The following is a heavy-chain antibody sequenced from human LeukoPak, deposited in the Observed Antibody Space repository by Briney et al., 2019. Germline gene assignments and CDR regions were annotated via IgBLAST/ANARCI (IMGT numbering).Heavy chain of an antibody. Sequence: SQTLSLTCAISGDSVSSNSAAWNWLRQSPSRGLEWLGRTYYRSKWYNDYAVSVKSRITINPDTSKNQFSLQLNSVTPEDTAVYYCAKSPGSYYDSSGPFDYWGQGTLVTVSS. CDR3: AKSPGSYYDSSGPFDY. J-gene: IGHJ4*02. CDR2: TYYRSKWYN. V-gene: IGHV6-1*01. D-gene: IGHD3-22*01. CDR1: GDSVSSNSAA.